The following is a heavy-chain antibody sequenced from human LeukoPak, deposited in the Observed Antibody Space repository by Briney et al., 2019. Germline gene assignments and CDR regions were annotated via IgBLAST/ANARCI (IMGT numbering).Heavy chain of an antibody. CDR2: IYYSGST. CDR1: GGSISSSSYY. J-gene: IGHJ4*02. D-gene: IGHD6-13*01. CDR3: AREWGEIAAAGTITTTFDY. V-gene: IGHV4-39*07. Sequence: PSETLSLTCTVSGGSISSSSYYWGWIRQPPGKGLEWIGSIYYSGSTYYNPSLKSRVTISVDTSKNQFSLKLSSVTAADTAVYYCAREWGEIAAAGTITTTFDYWGQGTLVTVSS.